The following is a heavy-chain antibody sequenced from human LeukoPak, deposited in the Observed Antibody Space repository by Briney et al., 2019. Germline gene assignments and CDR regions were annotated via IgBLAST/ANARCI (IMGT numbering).Heavy chain of an antibody. Sequence: GASVKVSCKASGYTFTSYDINWVRQATGQGLEWMGWMNPNSGNTGYAQKFQGRVTMTRNTSISTAYMGLSSLRSEDTAVYYCARGLMIAVDRGHWGQGTLVTVSS. V-gene: IGHV1-8*01. CDR1: GYTFTSYD. CDR2: MNPNSGNT. D-gene: IGHD3-22*01. CDR3: ARGLMIAVDRGH. J-gene: IGHJ4*02.